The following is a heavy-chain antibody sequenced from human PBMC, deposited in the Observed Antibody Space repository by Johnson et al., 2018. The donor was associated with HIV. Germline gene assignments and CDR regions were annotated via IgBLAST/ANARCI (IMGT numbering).Heavy chain of an antibody. D-gene: IGHD3-16*01. Sequence: VQLVESGGGVVRPGGSLRLSCAASGFTFDDYGMSWVRQAPGKGLEWVSVIYSGGSTQYADSVKGRFTISRDNSKNTLYLQMTSLRAEDTAVYYCARGGPWGVDAFDIWGQGTMVTVSS. CDR3: ARGGPWGVDAFDI. CDR2: IYSGGST. V-gene: IGHV3-66*01. CDR1: GFTFDDYG. J-gene: IGHJ3*02.